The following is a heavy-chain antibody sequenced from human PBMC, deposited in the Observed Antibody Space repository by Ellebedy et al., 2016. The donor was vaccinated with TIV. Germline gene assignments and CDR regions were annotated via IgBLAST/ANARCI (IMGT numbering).Heavy chain of an antibody. V-gene: IGHV4-34*01. CDR1: GGSFSGYY. CDR2: INHSGST. Sequence: SETLSLXXAVYGGSFSGYYWSWIRQLPGKGLEWIGEINHSGSTNYNPSLKSRVTISVDTSKNQFSLKLSSVTAADTAVYYCARGHRGARGVKDYYYMDVWGKGTTVTVSS. J-gene: IGHJ6*03. CDR3: ARGHRGARGVKDYYYMDV. D-gene: IGHD2-15*01.